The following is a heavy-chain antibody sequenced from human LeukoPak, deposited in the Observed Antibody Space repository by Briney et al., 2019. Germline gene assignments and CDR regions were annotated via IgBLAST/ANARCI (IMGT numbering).Heavy chain of an antibody. CDR3: ARDRALDY. V-gene: IGHV3-30-3*01. CDR1: GFTFSSYA. Sequence: PGGSLRLSCAASGFTFSSYAMHWVRQAPGKGLEWVAVISYDGSNKYYADSVKGRFTISRDNSKNTLYLQMNSLRAEDTAVYYCARDRALDYRGQGTLVTVSS. J-gene: IGHJ4*02. CDR2: ISYDGSNK.